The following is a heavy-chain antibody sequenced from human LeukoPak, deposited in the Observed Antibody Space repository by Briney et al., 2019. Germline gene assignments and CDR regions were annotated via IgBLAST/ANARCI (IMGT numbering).Heavy chain of an antibody. CDR1: GGTSNSHA. CDR3: ATTNDGGGYQWGDFFDF. V-gene: IGHV1-69*04. CDR2: IIPNLGTT. Sequence: ASVKVSCKASGGTSNSHAISWVRQAPGQGLEWMGRIIPNLGTTNRAQNFQDRVTLTTDKSTNAAYMELTSLTSDDTAVYYCATTNDGGGYQWGDFFDFWGQGTLVTVSS. D-gene: IGHD3-22*01. J-gene: IGHJ4*02.